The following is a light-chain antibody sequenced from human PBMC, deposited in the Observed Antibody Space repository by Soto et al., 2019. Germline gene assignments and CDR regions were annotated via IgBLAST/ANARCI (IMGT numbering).Light chain of an antibody. CDR3: LQDYNYPWT. Sequence: AIQMTQSPSSLSASVGDRVTISCRASQGIRDELGWYQQKPGKAPMLLIYAASSFQSGVPSRFRGSGSGTDFILTISSLQPEDFATYYCLQDYNYPWTFGQGTKVEIK. J-gene: IGKJ1*01. CDR2: AAS. V-gene: IGKV1-6*01. CDR1: QGIRDE.